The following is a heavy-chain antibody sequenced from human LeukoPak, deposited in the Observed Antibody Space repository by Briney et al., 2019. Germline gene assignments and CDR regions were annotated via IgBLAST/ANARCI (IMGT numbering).Heavy chain of an antibody. V-gene: IGHV3-74*03. D-gene: IGHD4-23*01. J-gene: IGHJ4*02. Sequence: GGSLRLSCAASGFTFSTYWMRWVRHAPGKGLVWVSRIKSDGSSIMYADSVRGRFTISRDNAKNTLYLQMNSLRAEDTAVYYCARDLDYGGRSNFDHWGQGTLVTVSS. CDR3: ARDLDYGGRSNFDH. CDR2: IKSDGSSI. CDR1: GFTFSTYW.